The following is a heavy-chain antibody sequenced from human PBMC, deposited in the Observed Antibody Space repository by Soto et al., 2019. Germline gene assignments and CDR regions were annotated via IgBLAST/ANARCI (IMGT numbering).Heavy chain of an antibody. CDR2: IIPKCGTA. D-gene: IGHD5-12*01. Sequence: ASVKVSCKASGGTFSSYAISWVRQAPGQGLEWMGGIIPKCGTANSAQKFQGRVTITADESTSTAYMELSSRRSEDTAVYYCASRYSGYDFGFDYWGQGTLVTVSS. J-gene: IGHJ4*02. CDR3: ASRYSGYDFGFDY. CDR1: GGTFSSYA. V-gene: IGHV1-69*13.